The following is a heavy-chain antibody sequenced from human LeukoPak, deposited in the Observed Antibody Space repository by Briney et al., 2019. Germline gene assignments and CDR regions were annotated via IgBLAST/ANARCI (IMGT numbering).Heavy chain of an antibody. CDR3: AKHSWGP. CDR2: SDGSGDAT. D-gene: IGHD3-16*01. CDR1: GYTFKNHV. J-gene: IGHJ5*02. Sequence: GGSLRLSCAASGYTFKNHVMSWGRQAPGEGMGCVSGSDGSGDATAHAERAKRQLTIPRNNSKNTLWLQLHSLRAEDTPVYYCAKHSWGPWGQGTLLTVSS. V-gene: IGHV3-23*01.